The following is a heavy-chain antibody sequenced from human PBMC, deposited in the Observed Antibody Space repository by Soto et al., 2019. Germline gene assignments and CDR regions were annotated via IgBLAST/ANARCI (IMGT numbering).Heavy chain of an antibody. CDR1: GGTFSSYA. Sequence: QVQLVQSGAEVKKPGSSVKVSCKASGGTFSSYAISWVRQAPGQGLEWMGGIIPIFGTANYAQKFQGRVTITADESTSTAYMELSSLRSEDTAVYYCARDNPVTTLRDYYYYGMDVWGQGTTVTVSS. CDR3: ARDNPVTTLRDYYYYGMDV. CDR2: IIPIFGTA. V-gene: IGHV1-69*12. J-gene: IGHJ6*02. D-gene: IGHD4-4*01.